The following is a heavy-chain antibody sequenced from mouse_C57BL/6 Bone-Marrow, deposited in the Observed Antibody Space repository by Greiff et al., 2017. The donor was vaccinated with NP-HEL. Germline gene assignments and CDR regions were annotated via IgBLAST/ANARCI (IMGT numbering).Heavy chain of an antibody. Sequence: VQLQQPGAELVKPGASVKMSCKASGYTFTSYWITWVKQRPGQGLEWIGDIYPGSGSTNYNEKFKSKATLTVDTSSSTAYMQLSSLTSEDFAVYYCARWNSNKFYYYAMDYWGQGTSVTVSS. CDR1: GYTFTSYW. V-gene: IGHV1-55*01. CDR3: ARWNSNKFYYYAMDY. J-gene: IGHJ4*01. CDR2: IYPGSGST. D-gene: IGHD2-5*01.